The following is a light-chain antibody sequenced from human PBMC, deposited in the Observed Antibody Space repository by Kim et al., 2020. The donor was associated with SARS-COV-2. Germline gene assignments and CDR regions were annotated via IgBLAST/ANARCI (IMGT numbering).Light chain of an antibody. CDR2: EVT. CDR3: CSYARTSYV. J-gene: IGLJ1*01. Sequence: QSALTQPPSASGSPGQSVTISCTGSSSDIGAYENVSWYQQHPGKAPKLLISEVTKRSSGVPDRFSGSRSGNTASLTVSGLQVEDEADYYCCSYARTSYVFGAGTKLTVL. CDR1: SSDIGAYEN. V-gene: IGLV2-8*01.